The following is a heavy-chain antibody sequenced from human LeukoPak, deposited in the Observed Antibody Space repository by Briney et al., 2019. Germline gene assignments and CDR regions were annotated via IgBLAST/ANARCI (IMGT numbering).Heavy chain of an antibody. CDR3: ARSGPSGYIDF. D-gene: IGHD5-12*01. CDR1: GDXVSSNSAA. V-gene: IGHV6-1*01. Sequence: SQTLSLTCAISGDXVSSNSAAWNWINQSPSRGLEWVGRTYYRSKWYNGYAVSVKSRITINPDTSKNHFSLQLNSVTPEDTAIYYCARSGPSGYIDFWGQGTLVTVSS. J-gene: IGHJ4*02. CDR2: TYYRSKWYN.